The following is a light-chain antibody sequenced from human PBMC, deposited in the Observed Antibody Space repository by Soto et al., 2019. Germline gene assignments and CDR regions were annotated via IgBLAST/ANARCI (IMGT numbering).Light chain of an antibody. CDR2: AAS. J-gene: IGKJ3*01. V-gene: IGKV1-39*01. Sequence: IQMTQSPSSLSASVGDRVTITCRASQSISSYVNWYQQKPGKAPKLLIYAASTLQSGVPSRFSGSGSGTDFTLTISSLRPEDFATYSCQQTYRTPITFGPGTKVHI. CDR1: QSISSY. CDR3: QQTYRTPIT.